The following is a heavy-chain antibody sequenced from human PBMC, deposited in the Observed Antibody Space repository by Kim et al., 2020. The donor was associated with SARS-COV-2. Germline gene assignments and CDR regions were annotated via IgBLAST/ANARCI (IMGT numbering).Heavy chain of an antibody. Sequence: SETLSLTCTVSGGSISSSSYYWGWIRQPPGKGLEWIGSIYYSGSTYYNPSLKSRVTISVDTSKNQFSLKLRSVTAADTAVYYCASRPVYYYGRYAEYFQLWGQGTLVTVSS. D-gene: IGHD3-10*01. CDR3: ASRPVYYYGRYAEYFQL. CDR1: GGSISSSSYY. CDR2: IYYSGST. J-gene: IGHJ1*01. V-gene: IGHV4-39*01.